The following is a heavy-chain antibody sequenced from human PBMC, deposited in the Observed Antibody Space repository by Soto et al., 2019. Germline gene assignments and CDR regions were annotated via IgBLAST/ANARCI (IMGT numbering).Heavy chain of an antibody. Sequence: SETLSLTCTVSGGSISSGGYYWSWIRQHPGKGLEWIRYIYYSGSTYYNPSLKSRVTISVDTSKNQFSLKLSSVTAADTAVYYCARALRTTVTQFDYWGQGTLVTVSS. CDR2: IYYSGST. V-gene: IGHV4-31*03. CDR3: ARALRTTVTQFDY. CDR1: GGSISSGGYY. J-gene: IGHJ4*02. D-gene: IGHD4-17*01.